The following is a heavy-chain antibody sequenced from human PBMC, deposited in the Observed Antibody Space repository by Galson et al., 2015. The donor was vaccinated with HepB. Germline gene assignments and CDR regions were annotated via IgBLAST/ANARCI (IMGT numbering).Heavy chain of an antibody. CDR3: ARHFPLDY. J-gene: IGHJ4*02. Sequence: ETLSLTCTVSGGSISSSSYYWGWIRQPPGMGLEWIGSIYYSGSTYYNPSLKSRVTISVDTSKNQFSLKLSSVTAADTAVYYCARHFPLDYWGQGTLVTVSS. CDR1: GGSISSSSYY. V-gene: IGHV4-39*01. CDR2: IYYSGST.